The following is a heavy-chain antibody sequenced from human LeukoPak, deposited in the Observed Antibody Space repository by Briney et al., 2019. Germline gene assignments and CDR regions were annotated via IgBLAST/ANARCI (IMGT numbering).Heavy chain of an antibody. D-gene: IGHD6-19*01. CDR2: ISSSGTSI. Sequence: PGGSLRLSCAASGFTFRNYEMNWVRQAPGKGLEWVSYISSSGTSIYYADSVKGRFTISRDDAKNSLSLQMSSLRPEDTALYHCVTDVSGSLGDWGQGALVTVSS. V-gene: IGHV3-48*03. CDR1: GFTFRNYE. CDR3: VTDVSGSLGD. J-gene: IGHJ4*02.